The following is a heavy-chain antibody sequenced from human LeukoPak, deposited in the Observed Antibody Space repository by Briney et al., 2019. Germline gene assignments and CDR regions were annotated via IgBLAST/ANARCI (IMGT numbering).Heavy chain of an antibody. D-gene: IGHD5-18*01. CDR1: GGSLNRFY. V-gene: IGHV4-4*07. CDR3: ARDSPDGYTSGHYFYYLDV. Sequence: SETLSLTCTVSGGSLNRFYWAWIRQPAGGGRVWIGRIHSGGTTNYNPPLESRLTFSLDTSQNHFSLKLNSVTAADTAVYYCARDSPDGYTSGHYFYYLDVWSKGTTVTVSS. CDR2: IHSGGTT. J-gene: IGHJ6*03.